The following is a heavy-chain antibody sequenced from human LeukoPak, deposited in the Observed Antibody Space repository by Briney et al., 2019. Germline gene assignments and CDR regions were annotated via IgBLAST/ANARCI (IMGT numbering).Heavy chain of an antibody. CDR2: IIPILGIA. Sequence: SVKVSCKASGGTFSSYAISWVRQAPGQGLEWMGRIIPILGIANYAQKFQGRVTMTTDTSTSTAYMELRSLRSDDTAVYYCARDRRDWFDPWGQGTLVTVSS. CDR1: GGTFSSYA. J-gene: IGHJ5*02. V-gene: IGHV1-69*04. CDR3: ARDRRDWFDP.